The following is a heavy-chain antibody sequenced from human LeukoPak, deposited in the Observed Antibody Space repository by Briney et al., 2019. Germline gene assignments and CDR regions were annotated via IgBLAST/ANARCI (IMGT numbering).Heavy chain of an antibody. D-gene: IGHD1-26*01. CDR1: GGSISSGSYY. CDR2: IYTSGST. V-gene: IGHV4-61*02. Sequence: PSQTLSLTCTVSGGSISSGSYYWSWIRQPAGKGLEWIGRIYTSGSTNYNPSLKSRVTISVDTSKNQFSLKLSPVTAADTAVYCCARVSVGATTDYFDYWGQGTLVTVSS. CDR3: ARVSVGATTDYFDY. J-gene: IGHJ4*02.